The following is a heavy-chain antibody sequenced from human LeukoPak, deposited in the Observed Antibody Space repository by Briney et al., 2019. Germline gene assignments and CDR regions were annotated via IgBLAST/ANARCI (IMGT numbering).Heavy chain of an antibody. J-gene: IGHJ3*02. CDR3: ASIAARLRAFDI. CDR2: INHRGDT. CDR1: GGSFSAYY. Sequence: SETLSLTCAVYGGSFSAYYWSWIRQSPGKGLEWIAEINHRGDTNYNPSLKSRVTISVDTSKNQFSLKLSSVTAADTAVYYCASIAARLRAFDIWGQGTMVTVSS. V-gene: IGHV4-34*01. D-gene: IGHD6-6*01.